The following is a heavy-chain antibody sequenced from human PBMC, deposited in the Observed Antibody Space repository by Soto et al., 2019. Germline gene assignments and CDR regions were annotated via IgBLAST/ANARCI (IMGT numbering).Heavy chain of an antibody. D-gene: IGHD2-2*01. CDR3: AKSLSAIPGDS. Sequence: PGGSLRLSCAASGFTFSSDWMSWVRQGPGKGPEWVANIKQDGSEIYYVDSVKGRFTISRDNAKSSLYLQMTSLRAEDTAVYHCAKSLSAIPGDSWGQGTLVTVSS. CDR1: GFTFSSDW. J-gene: IGHJ4*02. CDR2: IKQDGSEI. V-gene: IGHV3-7*05.